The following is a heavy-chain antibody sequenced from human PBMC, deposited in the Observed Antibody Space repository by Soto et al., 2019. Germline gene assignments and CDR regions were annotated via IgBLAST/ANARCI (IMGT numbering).Heavy chain of an antibody. J-gene: IGHJ1*01. Sequence: CARQAPGQGLEWVGWIRPDNGNRKSAQRLQGRVTLTTDTSASTAYMELRSLTSDDTAMYYCARDTESTRYNDWGQRTLVPVFS. CDR3: ARDTESTRYND. CDR2: IRPDNGNR. D-gene: IGHD1-20*01. V-gene: IGHV1-18*01.